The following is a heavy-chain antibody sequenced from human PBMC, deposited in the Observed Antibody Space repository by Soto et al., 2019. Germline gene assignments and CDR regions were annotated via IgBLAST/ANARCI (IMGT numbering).Heavy chain of an antibody. Sequence: SVKVSCKASGGTFSSYAISWVRQAPGQGLEWMGGIIPIFGTANYAQKFQGRVTITADESTSTAYMELSSLRSEDTAAYYCARGQQLVPRGYYYYGMDVWGQGTTVTVSS. CDR2: IIPIFGTA. J-gene: IGHJ6*02. V-gene: IGHV1-69*13. CDR3: ARGQQLVPRGYYYYGMDV. D-gene: IGHD6-13*01. CDR1: GGTFSSYA.